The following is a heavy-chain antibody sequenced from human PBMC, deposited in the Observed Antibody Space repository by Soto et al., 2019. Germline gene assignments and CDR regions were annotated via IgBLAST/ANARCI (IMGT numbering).Heavy chain of an antibody. D-gene: IGHD6-13*01. CDR3: ARDLRAAAGSYYYGMDV. V-gene: IGHV1-69*06. Sequence: VKVSCKSSGGTFSSYGISWVRQAPGQGLEWMGGIIPIFGTVNYAQKFQGRVTITADKSTSTAYMELSSLRSEDTAVYYCARDLRAAAGSYYYGMDVWGQGTTVTVSS. J-gene: IGHJ6*02. CDR2: IIPIFGTV. CDR1: GGTFSSYG.